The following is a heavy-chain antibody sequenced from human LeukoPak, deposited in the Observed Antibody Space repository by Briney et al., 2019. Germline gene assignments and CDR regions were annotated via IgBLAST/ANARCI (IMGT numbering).Heavy chain of an antibody. J-gene: IGHJ6*02. CDR1: GGTFSSYA. CDR2: IIPIFGTA. D-gene: IGHD3-3*01. Sequence: GSSVTVSCKASGGTFSSYAISWVRQAPGQGLEWMGGIIPIFGTANYAQKLQGRVTMTTDTSTSTAYMELRSLRSDDTAVYYCARDARLEWLLIGYYGMDVWGQGTTVTVSS. CDR3: ARDARLEWLLIGYYGMDV. V-gene: IGHV1-69*05.